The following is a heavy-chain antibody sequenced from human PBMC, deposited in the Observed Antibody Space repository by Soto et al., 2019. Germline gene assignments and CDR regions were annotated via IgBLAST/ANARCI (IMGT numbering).Heavy chain of an antibody. J-gene: IGHJ4*02. Sequence: GYYCSWFRQPPGKRLEWIGEIKHGGSTNYNPSLKSPVTISVDTSKFQFSLKLSSVTAADTAVYYCARAYNRRRPNDFWSGYPFDYWGQGTLVTVSS. CDR2: IKHGGST. CDR1: GYY. V-gene: IGHV4-34*01. D-gene: IGHD3-3*01. CDR3: ARAYNRRRPNDFWSGYPFDY.